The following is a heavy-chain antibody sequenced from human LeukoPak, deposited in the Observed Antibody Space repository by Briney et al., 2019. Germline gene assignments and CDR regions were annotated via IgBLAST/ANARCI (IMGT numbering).Heavy chain of an antibody. D-gene: IGHD6-19*01. CDR1: GFIFNNYA. CDR2: ISWNSGSI. J-gene: IGHJ4*02. Sequence: GGSLRLSCAGSGFIFNNYAMHWARQPPGKGLEWVSGISWNSGSIDYADSVKGRFTISRDNAKNSLYLQMNSLRVEDTAFYYCAKDNRRHYTSGPNPDSLHWGQGALVTVSS. V-gene: IGHV3-9*01. CDR3: AKDNRRHYTSGPNPDSLH.